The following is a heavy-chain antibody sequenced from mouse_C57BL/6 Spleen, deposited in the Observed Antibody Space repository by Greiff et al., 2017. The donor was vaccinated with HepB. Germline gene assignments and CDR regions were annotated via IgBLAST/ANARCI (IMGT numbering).Heavy chain of an antibody. CDR1: GFTFSSYA. CDR3: ARGGPTIVTTWYFDV. J-gene: IGHJ1*03. D-gene: IGHD2-5*01. CDR2: ISDGGSYT. Sequence: EVKLQESGGGLVKPGGSLKLSCAASGFTFSSYAMSWVRQTPEKRLEWVATISDGGSYTYYPDNVTGRFTISRDNAKNNLYLQMSHLKSEDTAMYYCARGGPTIVTTWYFDVWGTGTTVTVSS. V-gene: IGHV5-4*03.